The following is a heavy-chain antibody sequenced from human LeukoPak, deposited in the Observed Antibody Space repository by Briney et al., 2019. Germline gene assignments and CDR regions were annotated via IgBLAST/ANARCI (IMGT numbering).Heavy chain of an antibody. D-gene: IGHD3-22*01. J-gene: IGHJ4*02. CDR3: ARIPNFYDNKGYFDY. CDR2: IDWDDDK. CDR1: GFSLTISGMC. Sequence: SGPTLVNPTQTLTLTCTFSGFSLTISGMCVSWIRQPPGKALEWLARIDWDDDKYYGTSLKTRLTISKDTSKNQVVLTVTNMDPVDTATYYCARIPNFYDNKGYFDYWGQGILVTVSS. V-gene: IGHV2-70*11.